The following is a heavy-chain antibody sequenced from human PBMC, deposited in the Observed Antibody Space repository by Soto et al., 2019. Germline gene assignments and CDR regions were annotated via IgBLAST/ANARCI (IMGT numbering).Heavy chain of an antibody. CDR2: IIPIFGTA. CDR1: GGTFSIYA. D-gene: IGHD2-21*01. V-gene: IGHV1-69*13. CDR3: ARLDTVVNDY. Sequence: GASVEVSCKASGGTFSIYAISWVRQAPGQGLEWMGGIIPIFGTANYAQKFQGRVTITADESTSTAYMELSSLRSEDSAVYYCARLDTVVNDYWGQGTLVTVSS. J-gene: IGHJ4*02.